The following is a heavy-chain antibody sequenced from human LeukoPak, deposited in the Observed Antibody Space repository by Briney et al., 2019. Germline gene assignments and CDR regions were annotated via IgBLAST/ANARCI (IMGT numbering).Heavy chain of an antibody. CDR3: ARGNYCSSTSCYWSLYGMDV. Sequence: GASVKVSCKASGYTFTSYDINWVRQATGHGLEWMGGMNPNSGNTGYIQKFQGRVTMTRNTSISTAYMELSSLRSEDTAVYYCARGNYCSSTSCYWSLYGMDVWGQGTTVTVSS. CDR1: GYTFTSYD. J-gene: IGHJ6*02. CDR2: MNPNSGNT. D-gene: IGHD2-2*01. V-gene: IGHV1-8*01.